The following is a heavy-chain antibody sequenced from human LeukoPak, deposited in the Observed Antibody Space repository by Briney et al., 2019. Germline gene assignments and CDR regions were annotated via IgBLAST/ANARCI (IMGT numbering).Heavy chain of an antibody. Sequence: GGSQRLSCAASGFTFSSYGMHWVRQAPGKGLEWVAVIWYDGSNKYYADSVKGRFTISRDNSKNTLYLQMNSLRAEDTAVYYCARGSSSVSTRFDPWGQGTLVTVSS. J-gene: IGHJ5*02. CDR3: ARGSSSVSTRFDP. D-gene: IGHD6-6*01. CDR2: IWYDGSNK. CDR1: GFTFSSYG. V-gene: IGHV3-33*01.